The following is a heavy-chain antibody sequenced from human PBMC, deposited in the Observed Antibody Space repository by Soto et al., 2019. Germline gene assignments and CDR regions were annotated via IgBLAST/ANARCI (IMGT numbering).Heavy chain of an antibody. D-gene: IGHD3-10*01. CDR3: ARDLDGSGSYYTDY. J-gene: IGHJ4*02. Sequence: GASVKVSCKASGYMFISYGINWVRQAPGQGLEWMGWISAYNANTKYAQNLQGRVTMTTGTSTSTAYMEMRSLRSDDTAVYYCARDLDGSGSYYTDYWGPGTLVTVSS. V-gene: IGHV1-18*01. CDR2: ISAYNANT. CDR1: GYMFISYG.